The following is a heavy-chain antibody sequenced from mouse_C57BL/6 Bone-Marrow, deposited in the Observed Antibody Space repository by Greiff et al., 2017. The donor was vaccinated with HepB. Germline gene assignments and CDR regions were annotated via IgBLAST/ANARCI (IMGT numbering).Heavy chain of an antibody. D-gene: IGHD2-4*01. CDR3: ARGLRRYYYSITY. CDR2: IDPSDSET. J-gene: IGHJ4*01. V-gene: IGHV1-52*01. CDR1: GYTFTSYW. Sequence: QVQLQQPGAELVRPGYSVKLSCKASGYTFTSYWMHWVKQRPIQGLEWIGNIDPSDSETHYNQKFKDKATLTVDKSSSTAYMQLSSLTSEDSAVYYCARGLRRYYYSITYSRQLTSFTFSS.